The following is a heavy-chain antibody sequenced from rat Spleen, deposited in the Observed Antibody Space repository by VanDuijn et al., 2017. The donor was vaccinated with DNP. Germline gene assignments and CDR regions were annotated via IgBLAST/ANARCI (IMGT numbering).Heavy chain of an antibody. Sequence: EVQLMESGGGLVQPGRSLKLSCAASGFSFSDYDMAWVRQAPTKGLAWVASINTNGGSPYYPDSVKGRFTISRDDAKNTLYLQMNSLRSEDTATYYCTRGSGFVLDYWGQGVLVTVSS. CDR2: INTNGGSP. CDR3: TRGSGFVLDY. J-gene: IGHJ2*01. CDR1: GFSFSDYD. V-gene: IGHV5S13*01. D-gene: IGHD4-4*01.